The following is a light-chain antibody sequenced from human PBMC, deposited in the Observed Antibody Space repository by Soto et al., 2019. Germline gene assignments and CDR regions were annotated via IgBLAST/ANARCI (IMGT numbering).Light chain of an antibody. CDR3: QQRASWPPFT. J-gene: IGKJ2*01. Sequence: EIVLTQSPATLSLSPGERVTLSCRASQDISNFLAWYQQRPGQAPRLLIYDASIRATGIPARFSGSGSGTDFTLTIVGLEPEDFAIYYCQQRASWPPFTFGQGTNLEV. CDR1: QDISNF. V-gene: IGKV3-11*01. CDR2: DAS.